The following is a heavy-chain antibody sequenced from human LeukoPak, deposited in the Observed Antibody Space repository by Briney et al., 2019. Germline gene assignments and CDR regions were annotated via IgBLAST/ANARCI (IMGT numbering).Heavy chain of an antibody. CDR1: GYTFTSYG. V-gene: IGHV1-18*01. D-gene: IGHD4-17*01. Sequence: GASVKVSCKASGYTFTSYGISWVRQAPGQGLEWMGWISAYNGNTNYAQKLQGRVTMTTGTSTSTAYMELRSLRSDDTAVYYCAGFSTVTYQSGFDYWGQGTLVTASS. CDR3: AGFSTVTYQSGFDY. J-gene: IGHJ4*02. CDR2: ISAYNGNT.